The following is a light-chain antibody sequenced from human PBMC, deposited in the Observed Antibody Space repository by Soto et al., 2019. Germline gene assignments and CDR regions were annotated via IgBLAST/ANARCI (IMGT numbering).Light chain of an antibody. V-gene: IGKV2D-29*01. CDR1: QSLLHSDGKTY. J-gene: IGKJ3*01. CDR3: LQITQAPVT. Sequence: DIVMTQIPLSLSVTPGQPASISCKSSQSLLHSDGKTYLYWLLQKAGQPPHYLIYEVSNRFSGVPDRVGGSGSGTDFTLKISRVEAEEVGVYYCLQITQAPVTFGPGTKVEIQ. CDR2: EVS.